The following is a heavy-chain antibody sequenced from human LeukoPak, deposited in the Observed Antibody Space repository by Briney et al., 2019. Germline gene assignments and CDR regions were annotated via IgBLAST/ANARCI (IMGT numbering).Heavy chain of an antibody. CDR1: GYTFTSYY. V-gene: IGHV1-46*01. Sequence: GASVKVSCKASGYTFTSYYMHWVRQAPGQGLEWMGIINPSGGSTSYALKFQGRVTMTRDTSTSTVYMELSSLRSEDTAVYYCAREYYYGSGSYYRLSPYMDVWGKGTTVTVSS. CDR2: INPSGGST. D-gene: IGHD3-10*01. J-gene: IGHJ6*03. CDR3: AREYYYGSGSYYRLSPYMDV.